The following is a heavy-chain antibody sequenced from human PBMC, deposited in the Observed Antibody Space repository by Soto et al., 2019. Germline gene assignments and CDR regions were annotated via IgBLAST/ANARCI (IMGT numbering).Heavy chain of an antibody. CDR3: ARGSFYYYMDV. CDR1: GFTFSSYF. J-gene: IGHJ6*03. V-gene: IGHV3-23*01. CDR2: ISRSSGST. Sequence: DVQLLESGGGLVQPGGSLRLFCAASGFTFSSYFMTWVRQAPGKGLEWVSSISRSSGSTYYADSVRGRFTISRDNSKNTLYLQMNSLRAEDTAVYYCARGSFYYYMDVWGKGTTVTVSS.